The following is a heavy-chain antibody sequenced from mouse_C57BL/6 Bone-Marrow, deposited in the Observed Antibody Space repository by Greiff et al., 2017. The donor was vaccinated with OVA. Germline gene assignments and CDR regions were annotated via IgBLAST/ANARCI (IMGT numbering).Heavy chain of an antibody. D-gene: IGHD3-2*02. V-gene: IGHV1-66*01. CDR2: IYPGSGNT. J-gene: IGHJ4*01. CDR1: GYSFTSYY. CDR3: ARPAQATYYYAMDY. Sequence: QVQLKESGPELVKPGASVKISCKASGYSFTSYYIHWVKLRPGQGLEWIGWIYPGSGNTKYNEKFKGKATLTADTSSSTAYMQLSSLTSEDSAVYYCARPAQATYYYAMDYWGQGTSVTVSS.